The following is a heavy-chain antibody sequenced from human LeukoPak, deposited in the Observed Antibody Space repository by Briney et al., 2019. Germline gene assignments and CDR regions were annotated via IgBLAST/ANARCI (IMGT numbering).Heavy chain of an antibody. CDR2: INPNSGGT. V-gene: IGHV1-2*02. CDR1: GYTFTGYY. J-gene: IGHJ4*02. CDR3: ARDQYYYDSSGYSPLDY. D-gene: IGHD3-22*01. Sequence: ASVKVSCKASGYTFTGYYMHWVRQAPGQGLEWMGWINPNSGGTNYAQKFQGRVTMTRDTSISTAYMELSRLRSDDTAVYYCARDQYYYDSSGYSPLDYWGQGTLVTVSS.